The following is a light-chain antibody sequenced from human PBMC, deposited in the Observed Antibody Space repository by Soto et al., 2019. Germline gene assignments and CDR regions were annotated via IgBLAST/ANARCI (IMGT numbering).Light chain of an antibody. CDR1: QSISSW. CDR2: DAS. Sequence: DIQMTQSPSTLSASVGYRVTITCRASQSISSWLAWYQQKPGKAPKLLIYDASSLESGVPSRFSGTGSGTEFTLHISSLQPDDFAPYYCQQYNSYSSTFGQGTKLEIK. V-gene: IGKV1-5*01. CDR3: QQYNSYSST. J-gene: IGKJ2*01.